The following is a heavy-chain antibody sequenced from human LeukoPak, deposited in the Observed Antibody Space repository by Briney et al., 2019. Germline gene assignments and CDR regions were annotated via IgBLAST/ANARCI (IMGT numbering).Heavy chain of an antibody. CDR3: ARVHYYDSSGYYDPNYFDY. CDR1: GGSISSGGYY. D-gene: IGHD3-22*01. V-gene: IGHV4-31*03. J-gene: IGHJ4*02. CDR2: ISYSGST. Sequence: SQTLSLTCTVSGGSISSGGYYWSWIRQHPGKGLEWIGYISYSGSTYYNPSLKSRVTISVDTSKNQFSLKLSSVTAADTAVYYCARVHYYDSSGYYDPNYFDYWGQGTLVTVSS.